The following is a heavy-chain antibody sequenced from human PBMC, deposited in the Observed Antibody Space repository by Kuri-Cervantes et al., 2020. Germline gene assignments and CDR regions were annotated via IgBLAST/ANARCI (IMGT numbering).Heavy chain of an antibody. V-gene: IGHV4-39*07. CDR3: AREVPVLYDYVWGSYRYGNWFDP. CDR2: IYYSGST. D-gene: IGHD3-16*02. Sequence: SETLSLTCTVSGGSISSSSYYWGWIRQPPGKGLEWIGSIYYSGSTYYNPSLKSRVTISVDTSKNQFSLKLSSVTAADTAVYYCAREVPVLYDYVWGSYRYGNWFDPWGQGTLVTVSS. CDR1: GGSISSSSYY. J-gene: IGHJ5*02.